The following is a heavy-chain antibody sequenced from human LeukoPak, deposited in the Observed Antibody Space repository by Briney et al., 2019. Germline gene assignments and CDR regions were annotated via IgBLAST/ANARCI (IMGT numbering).Heavy chain of an antibody. CDR1: GFSFSSYW. J-gene: IGHJ3*01. Sequence: GGSLRLSWLASGFSFSSYWMTWVRQAPGKGPEWVANIGRDGSEKYYLDSVRGRFTISRDNAKNSLYLQMDSLRVEDAAMYYCARDPDSSGTDAFDVWGQGTVVTVSS. V-gene: IGHV3-7*03. CDR2: IGRDGSEK. CDR3: ARDPDSSGTDAFDV. D-gene: IGHD6-19*01.